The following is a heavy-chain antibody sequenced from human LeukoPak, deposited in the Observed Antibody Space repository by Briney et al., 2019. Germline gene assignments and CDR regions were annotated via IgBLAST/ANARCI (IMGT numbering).Heavy chain of an antibody. D-gene: IGHD3-9*01. CDR1: GDTFSKYA. V-gene: IGHV1-69*05. J-gene: IGHJ4*02. CDR3: ASRYTTSRHFDWDVDY. Sequence: SVKVSCKASGDTFSKYAITWVRQAPGQGLEWMGNIVPVFGTPIYAQKIQGRVTITTDEPRTTAYMELSSLRSEDTALYYCASRYTTSRHFDWDVDYWGQGTLLTVSS. CDR2: IVPVFGTP.